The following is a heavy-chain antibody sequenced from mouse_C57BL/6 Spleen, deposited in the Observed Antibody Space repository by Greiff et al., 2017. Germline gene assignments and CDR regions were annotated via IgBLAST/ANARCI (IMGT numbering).Heavy chain of an antibody. CDR2: IDPETGGT. D-gene: IGHD2-5*01. CDR3: TRSYSNYLDY. CDR1: GYTFTDYE. Sequence: VQLQQPGAELVRPGASVTLSCKASGYTFTDYEMHWVKQTPVHGLEWIGAIDPETGGTAYNQKFKGKAILTADKSSSTAYMELRSLTSEDSAVYYCTRSYSNYLDYWGQGTTLTVSS. V-gene: IGHV1-15*01. J-gene: IGHJ2*01.